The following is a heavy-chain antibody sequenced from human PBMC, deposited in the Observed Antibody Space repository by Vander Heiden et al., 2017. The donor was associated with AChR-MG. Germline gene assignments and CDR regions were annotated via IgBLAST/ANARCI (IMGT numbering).Heavy chain of an antibody. CDR2: ISASGGST. CDR1: GFTFSGQA. V-gene: IGHV3-23*01. Sequence: EVQLLESGGGLVQPGGSLRLSCAASGFTFSGQARSWVRQAPGKGLEWVSGISASGGSTYYADSVKGRFTISRDNSKNTLYLQMNSLRAEDTAVYYCAKDSYDSSGYRIFDYWGQGTLVTVAS. J-gene: IGHJ4*02. CDR3: AKDSYDSSGYRIFDY. D-gene: IGHD3-22*01.